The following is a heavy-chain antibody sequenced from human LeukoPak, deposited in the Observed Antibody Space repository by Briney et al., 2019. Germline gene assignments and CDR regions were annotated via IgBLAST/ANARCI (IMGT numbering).Heavy chain of an antibody. CDR2: ISAYNGNT. CDR1: GYTFTSYG. V-gene: IGHV1-18*01. J-gene: IGHJ4*02. D-gene: IGHD2-15*01. Sequence: EASVKVSCKASGYTFTSYGISWVRQAPGQGLEWMGWISAYNGNTNYAQKLQGRVTMTTDTSTSTAYMELRSLRSDDTAVYYCARESPSWGSGGSCSDYWGQGTLVTVSS. CDR3: ARESPSWGSGGSCSDY.